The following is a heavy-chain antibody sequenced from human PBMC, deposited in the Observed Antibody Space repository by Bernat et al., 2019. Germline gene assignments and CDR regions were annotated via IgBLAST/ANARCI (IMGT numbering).Heavy chain of an antibody. Sequence: EVQLVESGGGLVQPGGSLRLSCAASGFTFSSYELNWVRQAPGKGLEWISYISSSGSAIYYADSVKGRFTISRDNAKNSLYLQMNNLRAEDTAVYYCAKDIFLARISYGMDVWGQGTTVTVSS. D-gene: IGHD3-3*01. CDR2: ISSSGSAI. CDR1: GFTFSSYE. J-gene: IGHJ6*02. CDR3: AKDIFLARISYGMDV. V-gene: IGHV3-48*03.